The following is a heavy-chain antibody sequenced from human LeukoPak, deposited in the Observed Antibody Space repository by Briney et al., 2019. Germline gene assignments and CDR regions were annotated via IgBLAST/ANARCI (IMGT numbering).Heavy chain of an antibody. J-gene: IGHJ4*02. Sequence: GGSLRLSCAASGFSFSTYGLNWVRQSPGKGLEWVSYISSSGSPIYYADSVRGRFTISRDNAKNSLYLQMHSLRAEDTAVYYCARDLRGNSYGSVDFWGQGTLVTVSS. D-gene: IGHD5-18*01. V-gene: IGHV3-48*01. CDR3: ARDLRGNSYGSVDF. CDR1: GFSFSTYG. CDR2: ISSSGSPI.